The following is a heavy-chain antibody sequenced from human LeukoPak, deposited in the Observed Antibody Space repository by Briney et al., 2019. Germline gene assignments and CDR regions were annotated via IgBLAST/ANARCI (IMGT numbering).Heavy chain of an antibody. CDR2: ISYDGSNK. V-gene: IGHV3-30*14. J-gene: IGHJ4*02. Sequence: GGSLRLSCAASGFTFSGYPIHWVRQAPGKGLEWVAVISYDGSNKYYADSVKGRFTISRDNSKNTLYLQMNSLRAGDTAVYYCARTSDYWGQGTLVTVSS. CDR3: ARTSDY. CDR1: GFTFSGYP.